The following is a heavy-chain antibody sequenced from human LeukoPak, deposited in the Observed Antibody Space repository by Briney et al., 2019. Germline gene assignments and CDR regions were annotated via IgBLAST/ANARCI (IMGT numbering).Heavy chain of an antibody. J-gene: IGHJ4*02. CDR2: IYYSGST. V-gene: IGHV4-39*07. D-gene: IGHD5-18*01. CDR3: ARVRSYGYV. CDR1: GGSISSSSYY. Sequence: ASETLSLTCTVSGGSISSSSYYWGWIRQPPGKGLEWIGSIYYSGSTYYNPSLKSRVTISVDTSKNQFSLKLSSVTAADTAVYYCARVRSYGYVWGQGTLVTVSS.